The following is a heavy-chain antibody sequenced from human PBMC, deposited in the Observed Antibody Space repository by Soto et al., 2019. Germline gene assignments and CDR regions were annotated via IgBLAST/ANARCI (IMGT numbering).Heavy chain of an antibody. V-gene: IGHV3-23*01. Sequence: GGSLRLSCAASGFTFSSYAMSWVRQAPGKGLEWVSAISGSGGSTYYADSVKGRFTISRDNSKNTLYLQMNSLRAEDTAVYYCAKEPNYYGSGSYYKFPSWFDPWGQGTLVTVSS. CDR2: ISGSGGST. CDR1: GFTFSSYA. CDR3: AKEPNYYGSGSYYKFPSWFDP. J-gene: IGHJ5*02. D-gene: IGHD3-10*01.